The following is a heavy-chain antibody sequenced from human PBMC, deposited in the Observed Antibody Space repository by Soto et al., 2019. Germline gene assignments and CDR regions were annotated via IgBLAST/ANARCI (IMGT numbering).Heavy chain of an antibody. D-gene: IGHD1-7*01. J-gene: IGHJ4*02. V-gene: IGHV3-23*01. CDR3: AKSTGTTFY. CDR1: GFTFSNDG. CDR2: ISGSGGST. Sequence: EMQLLESGGGLVQPGGSLRLSCTASGFTFSNDGMSWVRQAPGQGLEWVSGISGSGGSTYYADSVKGRFTISRANSKNTLYLQTNSLRAEDTAIYYCAKSTGTTFYWGQGTLVTVSS.